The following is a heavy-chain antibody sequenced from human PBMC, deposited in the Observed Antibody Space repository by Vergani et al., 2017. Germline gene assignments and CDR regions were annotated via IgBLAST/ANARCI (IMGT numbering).Heavy chain of an antibody. D-gene: IGHD3-10*01. CDR1: GFTFSSYA. J-gene: IGHJ4*02. Sequence: EVQLLESGGGLVQPGGSLRLSCAASGFTFSSYAMSWVRQAPGKGLEWVSYISSSGSTIYYADSVKGRFTISRDNAKNSLYLQMNSLRAEDTAVYYCARVGNMVRGVITHFDYWGQGTLVTVSS. V-gene: IGHV3-48*04. CDR2: ISSSGSTI. CDR3: ARVGNMVRGVITHFDY.